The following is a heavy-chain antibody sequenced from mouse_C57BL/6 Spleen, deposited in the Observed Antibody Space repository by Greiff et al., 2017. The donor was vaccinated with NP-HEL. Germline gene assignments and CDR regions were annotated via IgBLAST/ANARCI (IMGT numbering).Heavy chain of an antibody. CDR3: ARYYAGGNYAMDY. Sequence: VMLVESGAELVRPGASVKLSCKASGYTFTDYYINWVKQRPGQGLEWIARIYPGSGNTYYNEKFKGKATLTAEKSSSTAYMQLSSLTSEDSAVYFCARYYAGGNYAMDYWGQGTSVTVSS. D-gene: IGHD6-5*01. J-gene: IGHJ4*01. V-gene: IGHV1-76*01. CDR2: IYPGSGNT. CDR1: GYTFTDYY.